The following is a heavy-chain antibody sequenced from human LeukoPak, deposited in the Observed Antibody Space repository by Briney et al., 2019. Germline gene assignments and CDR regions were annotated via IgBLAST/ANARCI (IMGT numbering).Heavy chain of an antibody. V-gene: IGHV1-18*01. CDR1: GYTFSKNG. D-gene: IGHD5-18*01. CDR3: ARDAVDTSQVTMYNNFYGIDV. Sequence: ASVKVSCKASGYTFSKNGLTWVRQAPGQGLEWMGWISVYTGNTNYARKIQDRVTMTIDTTTNTAFMELRSLRPDDTAIYYCARDAVDTSQVTMYNNFYGIDVWGQGTTVTVSS. CDR2: ISVYTGNT. J-gene: IGHJ6*02.